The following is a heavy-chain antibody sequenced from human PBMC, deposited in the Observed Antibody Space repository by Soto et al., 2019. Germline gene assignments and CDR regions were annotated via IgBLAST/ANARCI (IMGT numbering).Heavy chain of an antibody. CDR1: GGTFSSYT. V-gene: IGHV1-69*08. Sequence: QVQLVQSGAEVKKPGSSVKVSCKASGGTFSSYTISWVRQAPGQGFEWMGRIIPILGIANYAQKFLGRVTITGDKSTSTAYMELSSLRSEDTAVYYCARDDSVGGSPGWWGQGTLVTVSS. CDR2: IIPILGIA. J-gene: IGHJ4*02. CDR3: ARDDSVGGSPGW. D-gene: IGHD3-16*01.